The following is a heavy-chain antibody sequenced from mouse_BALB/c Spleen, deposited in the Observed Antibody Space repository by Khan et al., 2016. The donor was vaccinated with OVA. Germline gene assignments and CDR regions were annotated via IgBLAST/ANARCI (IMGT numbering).Heavy chain of an antibody. D-gene: IGHD2-4*01. J-gene: IGHJ3*01. V-gene: IGHV3-8*02. CDR3: ARYDYDYDGAFAY. CDR1: GDSITSGY. Sequence: EVQLQESGPSLVKPSQTLSLTCSVTGDSITSGYWNWIRKFPGNKLEYMGYISYSGSTYYNPSLKSRISITRDKSKNQYYLQLNSVTTEDTATYYCARYDYDYDGAFAYWGQGTLVTVSA. CDR2: ISYSGST.